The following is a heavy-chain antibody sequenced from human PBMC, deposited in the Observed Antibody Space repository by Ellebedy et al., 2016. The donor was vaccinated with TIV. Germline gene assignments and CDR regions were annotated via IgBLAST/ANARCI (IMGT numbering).Heavy chain of an antibody. Sequence: GESLKISCAASGFAFSSYAMHWVRQAPGKGLEWVSIISANGGTTYYADSVKGRFTISRDNSKNTLFLQMSSLRAEDTAVYFCARRSTDFAFDSWGQGTLVTVSS. CDR3: ARRSTDFAFDS. D-gene: IGHD3/OR15-3a*01. J-gene: IGHJ4*02. V-gene: IGHV3-23*01. CDR2: ISANGGTT. CDR1: GFAFSSYA.